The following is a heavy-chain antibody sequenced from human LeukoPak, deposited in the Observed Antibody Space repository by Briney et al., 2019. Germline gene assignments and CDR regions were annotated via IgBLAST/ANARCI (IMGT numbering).Heavy chain of an antibody. CDR3: ARISGGITNRQFDY. Sequence: PGGSLRLSCAASGFTLSSYAMSWVRQAPGKGLEWVSAISGSGGSTYYADSVRGRFTISRDSSKNTLYLQMNSLRAEDTALYHCARISGGITNRQFDYWGQGTLVTVSS. J-gene: IGHJ4*02. V-gene: IGHV3-23*01. CDR1: GFTLSSYA. CDR2: ISGSGGST. D-gene: IGHD2-15*01.